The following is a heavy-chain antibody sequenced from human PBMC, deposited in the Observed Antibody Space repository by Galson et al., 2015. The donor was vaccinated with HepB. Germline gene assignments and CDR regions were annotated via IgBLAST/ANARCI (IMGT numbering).Heavy chain of an antibody. CDR3: ARDRDYGDYGGGPSDY. CDR1: GFTFSDYY. J-gene: IGHJ4*02. Sequence: SLRLSCAASGFTFSDYYMSWIRQAPGKGLEWVSYISSSSSYANYADSVKGRFTISRDNAKNSLYLQMNSLRAEDTAVYYCARDRDYGDYGGGPSDYWGQGTLVTVSS. D-gene: IGHD4-17*01. V-gene: IGHV3-11*06. CDR2: ISSSSSYA.